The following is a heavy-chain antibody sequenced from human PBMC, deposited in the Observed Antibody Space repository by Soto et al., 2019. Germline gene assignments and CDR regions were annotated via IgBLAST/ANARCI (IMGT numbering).Heavy chain of an antibody. CDR1: GGSVSSGSHY. D-gene: IGHD3-10*01. V-gene: IGHV4-61*01. J-gene: IGHJ3*02. CDR3: ARVLVWFGESDAFDI. Sequence: QVQLQESGPGLVKPSETLSLTCTVSGGSVSSGSHYWSWIRQPPGKGLDWIGYISYSGSTKYNPSLKSRVTISGDTSKNQFSLKLSSVPAADTAVYYCARVLVWFGESDAFDIWGQGTMVTVSS. CDR2: ISYSGST.